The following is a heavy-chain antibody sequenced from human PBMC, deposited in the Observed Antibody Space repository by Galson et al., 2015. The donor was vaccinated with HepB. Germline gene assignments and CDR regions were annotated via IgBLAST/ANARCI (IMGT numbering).Heavy chain of an antibody. CDR1: GFTFSNYW. J-gene: IGHJ4*02. Sequence: SLRLSCAASGFTFSNYWMHWVRQAPGKGLVWVSRINSDGSSTSYADSVKGRFTISRDNAKNTLYLQMNSLRAEDTAVYYCARGYSGTYRTDYWGQGTLVTVSS. D-gene: IGHD1-26*01. V-gene: IGHV3-74*01. CDR3: ARGYSGTYRTDY. CDR2: INSDGSST.